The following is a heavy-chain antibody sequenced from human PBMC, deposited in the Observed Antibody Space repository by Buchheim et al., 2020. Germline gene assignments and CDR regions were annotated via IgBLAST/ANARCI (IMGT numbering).Heavy chain of an antibody. J-gene: IGHJ4*02. V-gene: IGHV4-59*01. D-gene: IGHD3-22*01. CDR3: ARLGIVVAVFDY. CDR1: GGSISSYY. Sequence: QVQLQESGPGLVKPSETLSITCTVSGGSISSYYWSWIRQPPGKGLEWIGYIYYSGSTNYNPSLKSRVTISVDTPKNQFSLKLSSVTAADTAVYYCARLGIVVAVFDYWGQGTL. CDR2: IYYSGST.